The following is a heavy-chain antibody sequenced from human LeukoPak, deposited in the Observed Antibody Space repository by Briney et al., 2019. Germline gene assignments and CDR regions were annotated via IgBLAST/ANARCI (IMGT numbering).Heavy chain of an antibody. CDR2: ISYDGSNK. CDR1: GFTFSSYA. CDR3: AGTTVNTRFNVEY. J-gene: IGHJ4*02. Sequence: GRSLRLSCAASGFTFSSYAMHWVRQAPGKGLEWVAVISYDGSNKYYADSVKGRFAISRDNSKSTLYLQMNSLRAEDTAVYYCAGTTVNTRFNVEYWGQGTLVTVSS. V-gene: IGHV3-30*09. D-gene: IGHD4-17*01.